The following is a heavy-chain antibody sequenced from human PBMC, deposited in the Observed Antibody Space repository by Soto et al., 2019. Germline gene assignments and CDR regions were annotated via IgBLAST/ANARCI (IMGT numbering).Heavy chain of an antibody. Sequence: ASVKVSCKASGYYVHWVRQAPGQGLEWMGIINPRGGTTSYAQQFQGRVTMTRDTSTSTVYMQLSSLRSEDTAVYYCARQYSYGPTYYFDYWG. V-gene: IGHV1-46*01. CDR3: ARQYSYGPTYYFDY. CDR2: INPRGGTT. CDR1: GYY. D-gene: IGHD5-18*01. J-gene: IGHJ4*01.